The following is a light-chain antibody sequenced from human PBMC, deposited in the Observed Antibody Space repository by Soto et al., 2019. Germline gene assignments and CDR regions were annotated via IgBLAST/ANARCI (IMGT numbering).Light chain of an antibody. CDR1: SSDIGGYNY. Sequence: QSALTQPASVSGSPGQSITISCTGTSSDIGGYNYVSWYKQHPGKAPKLMIYEVNNRPSGVSNRFSGSKSGITASLTISGLQAEDEADYYCGSYTTSPTSYVFGTGTKVTVL. J-gene: IGLJ1*01. V-gene: IGLV2-14*01. CDR3: GSYTTSPTSYV. CDR2: EVN.